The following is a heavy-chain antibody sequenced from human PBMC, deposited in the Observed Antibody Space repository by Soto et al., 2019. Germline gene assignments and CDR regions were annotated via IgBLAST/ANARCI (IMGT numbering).Heavy chain of an antibody. CDR3: ARHHDAGYSLSF. J-gene: IGHJ4*02. Sequence: QLQLQESGPGLVKPSETLSLTCSVSGGSISSSTYYWVWIRQSPGKGLEWIGRVYKSGGTYYNPSHKSRVXXXVXXPYNQFSLKINSVTASDTALYYCARHHDAGYSLSFGGQGILVTVSS. V-gene: IGHV4-39*01. CDR1: GGSISSSTYY. D-gene: IGHD2-15*01. CDR2: VYKSGGT.